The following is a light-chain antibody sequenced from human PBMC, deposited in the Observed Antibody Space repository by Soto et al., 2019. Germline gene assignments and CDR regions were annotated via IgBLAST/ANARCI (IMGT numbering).Light chain of an antibody. Sequence: EIVLTQSPGTLSLSPGERATLSCRASQSVSSSYLAWYQQKPGQAPRLLIYGASTRATGIPDRFSGSGSGTDFTLNISRLEPEDFEVYYCQQYGNTPFTFGPGTKVDIK. CDR1: QSVSSSY. J-gene: IGKJ3*01. CDR3: QQYGNTPFT. V-gene: IGKV3-20*01. CDR2: GAS.